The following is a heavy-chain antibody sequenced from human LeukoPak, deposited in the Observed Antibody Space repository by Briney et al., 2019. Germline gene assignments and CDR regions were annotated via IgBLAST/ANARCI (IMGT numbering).Heavy chain of an antibody. J-gene: IGHJ5*02. Sequence: PGGSLRLSCTASGFTFSSYGKHWVRQAPGKGLEWVAIISYEGSNQYYAESVKGRFTLTRDNSKNTLYLQMNSLRAADTAIYYCVKDGIRYFDAWGQGTLVTVSS. CDR1: GFTFSSYG. CDR3: VKDGIRYFDA. CDR2: ISYEGSNQ. V-gene: IGHV3-30*18. D-gene: IGHD3-9*01.